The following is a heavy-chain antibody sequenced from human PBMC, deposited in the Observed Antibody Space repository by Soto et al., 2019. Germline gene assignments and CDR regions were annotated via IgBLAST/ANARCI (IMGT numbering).Heavy chain of an antibody. CDR1: GFTFSSYS. D-gene: IGHD4-17*01. J-gene: IGHJ4*02. V-gene: IGHV3-48*01. Sequence: GGSLRLSCAASGFTFSSYSMNWVRQAPGKGLEWVSYISSSSSTIYYADSVKGRFTISRDNAKNSLYLQMNSLRAEDTAVYYCARRYGEPFDYWGQGTLVTVSS. CDR3: ARRYGEPFDY. CDR2: ISSSSSTI.